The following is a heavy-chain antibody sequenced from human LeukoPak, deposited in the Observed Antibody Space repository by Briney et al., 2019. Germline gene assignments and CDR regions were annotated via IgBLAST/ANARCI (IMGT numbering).Heavy chain of an antibody. V-gene: IGHV4-59*01. D-gene: IGHD4-4*01. J-gene: IGHJ1*01. CDR2: IYYSGST. CDR1: GGSISSYY. CDR3: ATTTGTTRLFQH. Sequence: TSETLSLTCTVSGGSISSYYWSWIRQPPGKGLEWIGYIYYSGSTNYNPSLKSRVTISVDTSKNQFSLKLSSVTAADTAIYYCATTTGTTRLFQHWGQGTLVTVSS.